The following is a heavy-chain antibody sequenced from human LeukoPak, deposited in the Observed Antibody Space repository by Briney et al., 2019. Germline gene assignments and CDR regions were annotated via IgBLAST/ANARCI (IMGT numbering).Heavy chain of an antibody. J-gene: IGHJ4*02. V-gene: IGHV3-23*01. CDR3: AKGPQLINGYHPDY. Sequence: GGSLRLSCAASGFTFSSAAMTWVRQAPGKGLEWVSTITGSDDRTYFADSVRGRFTISRDYSKNTLHLQINSLRVEDTAIYYCAKGPQLINGYHPDYWGQGTLVTVSS. CDR1: GFTFSSAA. D-gene: IGHD5-18*01. CDR2: ITGSDDRT.